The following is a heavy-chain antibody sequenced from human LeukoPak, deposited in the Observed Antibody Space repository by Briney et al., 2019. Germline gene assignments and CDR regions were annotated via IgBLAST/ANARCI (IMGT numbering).Heavy chain of an antibody. D-gene: IGHD6-19*01. J-gene: IGHJ6*02. CDR3: ARGIAVAGTPSWYYVMNV. CDR2: IIPILGIT. Sequence: GASVKVSCKASGDTFSSYNIRWVRQAPGQGLEWMGRIIPILGITNYAQKFQGRVTMTADKSTSTAYMELSSLRSEDTAVYYCARGIAVAGTPSWYYVMNVWGQRTTVTVPS. V-gene: IGHV1-69*02. CDR1: GDTFSSYN.